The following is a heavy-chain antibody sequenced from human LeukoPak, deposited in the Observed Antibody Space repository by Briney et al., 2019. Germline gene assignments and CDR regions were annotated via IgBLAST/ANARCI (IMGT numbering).Heavy chain of an antibody. V-gene: IGHV4-34*01. CDR3: ARRYYYSLGSFPFNF. Sequence: SETLSLTCAVSGGPFSGYFWSWIRQSSGKGLEWIGEIHNSGTTNYNPSLNSRVTISEDTSKNQFYLNLSSVTAADTAVYYCARRYYYSLGSFPFNFWGQGTLVTVSS. CDR2: IHNSGTT. D-gene: IGHD3-10*01. J-gene: IGHJ4*02. CDR1: GGPFSGYF.